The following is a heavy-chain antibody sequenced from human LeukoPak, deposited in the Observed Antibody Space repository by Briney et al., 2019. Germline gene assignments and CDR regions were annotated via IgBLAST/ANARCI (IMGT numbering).Heavy chain of an antibody. V-gene: IGHV4-39*07. CDR1: GGSISSSSYY. Sequence: SETLSLTCTVSGGSISSSSYYWGWIRQPPGKGLEWIGSIYYSGSTYYNPSLKSRVTISVDTSKNQFSLKLSSVTAADTAVYYCARSPRRGYYGSPPGAFDIWGQGTMVTVSS. CDR3: ARSPRRGYYGSPPGAFDI. CDR2: IYYSGST. J-gene: IGHJ3*02. D-gene: IGHD3-10*01.